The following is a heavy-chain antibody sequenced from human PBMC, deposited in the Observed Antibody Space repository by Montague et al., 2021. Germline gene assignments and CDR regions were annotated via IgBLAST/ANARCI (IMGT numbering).Heavy chain of an antibody. V-gene: IGHV4-59*08. CDR3: AKQDYFVSGTSYKGFDP. CDR1: SGSIFHAH. CDR2: MFYGGAT. J-gene: IGHJ5*02. D-gene: IGHD3-10*01. Sequence: SETLSLTCTVSSGSIFHAHWSWVRQPPGKGLEWRGSMFYGGATSNNPSLKSRVTMSIDTSTNQFSLKLSFVTAADTAVYYCAKQDYFVSGTSYKGFDPWGPRILVTVSP.